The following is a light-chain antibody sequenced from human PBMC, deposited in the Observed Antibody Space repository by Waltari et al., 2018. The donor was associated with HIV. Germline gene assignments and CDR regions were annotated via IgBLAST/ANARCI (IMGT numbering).Light chain of an antibody. CDR3: CSYAGSQSFV. CDR1: SSDVGGYTY. J-gene: IGLJ2*01. CDR2: DVS. V-gene: IGLV2-11*01. Sequence: QSALTPPRSVSGSPGQSVTISCTGTSSDVGGYTYVSWYQQPPGKAPKLMIYDVSKRPSGVPDRFSGSKSGNTASLTISGLQAEDEADYYCCSYAGSQSFVFGGGAKLTVL.